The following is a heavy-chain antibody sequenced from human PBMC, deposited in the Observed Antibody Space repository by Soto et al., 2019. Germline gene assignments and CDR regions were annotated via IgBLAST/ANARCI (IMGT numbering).Heavy chain of an antibody. Sequence: PGGSLRLSCAASGFTFSSYAMHWVRQAPGKGLEWVAVISYDGSNKYYADSVKGRFTISRDNSKNTLYLQMNSLRAEDTAVYYCARDRIPPYYDFWSGYYTNYYYYGMDVWGQGTTVTVSS. CDR1: GFTFSSYA. J-gene: IGHJ6*02. CDR3: ARDRIPPYYDFWSGYYTNYYYYGMDV. CDR2: ISYDGSNK. D-gene: IGHD3-3*01. V-gene: IGHV3-30-3*01.